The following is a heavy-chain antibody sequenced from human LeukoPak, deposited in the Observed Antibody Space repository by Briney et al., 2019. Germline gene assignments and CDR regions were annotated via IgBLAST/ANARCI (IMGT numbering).Heavy chain of an antibody. J-gene: IGHJ4*02. V-gene: IGHV3-7*01. CDR2: IKQDGSEE. CDR1: GFTFSSYS. CDR3: ARGSDTAMVLFYYFDY. Sequence: PGGSLRLSCAASGFTFSSYSMNWVRQAPGKGLEWVANIKQDGSEEYYVDSVKGRFTISRDNAKNSLYLQMNTLRAEDTAVYYCARGSDTAMVLFYYFDYWGQGTLVTVSS. D-gene: IGHD5-18*01.